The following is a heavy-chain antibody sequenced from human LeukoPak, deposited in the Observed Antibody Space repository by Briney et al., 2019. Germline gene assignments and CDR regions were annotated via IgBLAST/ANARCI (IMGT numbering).Heavy chain of an antibody. V-gene: IGHV3-23*01. CDR3: AKEMFCSSTSCYRFPTGDY. CDR2: ISGSGGST. CDR1: GFTFSSYA. J-gene: IGHJ4*02. D-gene: IGHD2-2*02. Sequence: GGSLRLSCAASGFTFSSYAMSWVRQAPGKGREWVSAISGSGGSTYYADSVKGRFTISRDNSKNTLYLQMNSLRAEDTAVYYCAKEMFCSSTSCYRFPTGDYWGQGTLVTVSS.